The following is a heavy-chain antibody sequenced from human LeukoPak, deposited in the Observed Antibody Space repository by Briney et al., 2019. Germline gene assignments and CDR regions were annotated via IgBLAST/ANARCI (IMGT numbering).Heavy chain of an antibody. J-gene: IGHJ4*02. CDR2: ISYDGSNK. CDR1: GFTFSSYA. V-gene: IGHV3-30*04. CDR3: ARDLRARHGSGKSTDY. Sequence: GGSLRPSCAASGFTFSSYAMHWVRQAPGKGLEWVAVISYDGSNKYYADSVKGRFTISRDNSKNTLYLQMNSLRAEDTAVYYCARDLRARHGSGKSTDYWGQGTLVTVSS. D-gene: IGHD3-10*01.